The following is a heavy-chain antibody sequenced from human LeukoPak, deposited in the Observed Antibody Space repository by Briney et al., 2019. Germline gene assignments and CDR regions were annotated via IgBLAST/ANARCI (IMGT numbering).Heavy chain of an antibody. CDR2: ISSSSWM. Sequence: GWSVRLSCAACRLTFRSYSLHWLRQAPGKGVDGVSYISSSSWMYYAEPVPGRLTIPRLNSKNTLYLQMNSLRAEDTAVYYCAKGNLYWYGAGYYYYYYGMYVWGQGTTVNVSS. CDR1: RLTFRSYS. CDR3: AKGNLYWYGAGYYYYYYGMYV. D-gene: IGHD3-10*01. J-gene: IGHJ6*02. V-gene: IGHV3-21*05.